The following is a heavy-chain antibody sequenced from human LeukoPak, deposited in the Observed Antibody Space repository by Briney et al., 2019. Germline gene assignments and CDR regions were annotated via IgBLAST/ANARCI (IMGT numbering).Heavy chain of an antibody. Sequence: GSSVKVSCKASGGTFSSYAISWVRQAPGQGLEWMGRIIPIFGTANYAQKFQGRVTITTDESTSTAYMELSSLRSEDTVVYYYARANFKGLTYYYDSSGYSDWGQGTLVTVSS. J-gene: IGHJ4*02. D-gene: IGHD3-22*01. CDR2: IIPIFGTA. CDR3: ARANFKGLTYYYDSSGYSD. CDR1: GGTFSSYA. V-gene: IGHV1-69*05.